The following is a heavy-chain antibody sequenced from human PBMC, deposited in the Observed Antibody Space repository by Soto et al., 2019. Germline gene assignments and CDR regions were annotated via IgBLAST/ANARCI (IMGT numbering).Heavy chain of an antibody. D-gene: IGHD2-21*02. CDR3: ARGSDGVWNWFDP. CDR2: IYNSGNT. V-gene: IGHV4-30-2*01. Sequence: PSDTLSLTCAVSGGSISSGFYSWSWIRQPPGQGLEWIGYIYNSGNTYYNPSLMSRVTISVDRSQNHFSLKLTSVTAADTAVYYCARGSDGVWNWFDPWGQGTQVTVSS. J-gene: IGHJ5*02. CDR1: GGSISSGFYS.